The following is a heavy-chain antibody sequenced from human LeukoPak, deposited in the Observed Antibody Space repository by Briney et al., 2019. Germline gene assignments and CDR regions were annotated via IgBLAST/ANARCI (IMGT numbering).Heavy chain of an antibody. CDR2: ISAYNGNT. CDR3: ARMPWSDRYSYGPGDYYFDY. V-gene: IGHV1-18*01. D-gene: IGHD5-18*01. CDR1: GYTFTSYG. J-gene: IGHJ4*02. Sequence: ASVKVSCKASGYTFTSYGISWVRQAPGQGLEWMGWISAYNGNTNYAQKLQGRVTMTTDTSTSTAYMELRSLRSDDTAVYYCARMPWSDRYSYGPGDYYFDYWGQGTLVTVSS.